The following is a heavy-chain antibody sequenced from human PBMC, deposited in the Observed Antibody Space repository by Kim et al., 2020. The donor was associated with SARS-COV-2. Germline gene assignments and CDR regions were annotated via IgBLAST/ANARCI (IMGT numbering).Heavy chain of an antibody. V-gene: IGHV1-46*01. J-gene: IGHJ6*02. CDR3: AGCQGLWDPWGMDV. Sequence: AQKFQGRVTMTRDTSTSTVYMELSSLRSEDTAVYYCAGCQGLWDPWGMDVWGQGTTVTVSS. D-gene: IGHD3-10*01.